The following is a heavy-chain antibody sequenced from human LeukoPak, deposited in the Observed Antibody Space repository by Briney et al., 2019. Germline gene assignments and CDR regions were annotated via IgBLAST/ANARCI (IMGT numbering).Heavy chain of an antibody. J-gene: IGHJ4*02. Sequence: PSETLSLTCTVSGGSISSSSYYWGWIRQPPGKGLEWIGSIYYSGSTYYNPSLKSRDTISVDTPKNQFSLKLSSVTAADTAVYYCARTLSRWDPFDCWGQGTLVTVSS. D-gene: IGHD1-26*01. CDR1: GGSISSSSYY. V-gene: IGHV4-39*01. CDR3: ARTLSRWDPFDC. CDR2: IYYSGST.